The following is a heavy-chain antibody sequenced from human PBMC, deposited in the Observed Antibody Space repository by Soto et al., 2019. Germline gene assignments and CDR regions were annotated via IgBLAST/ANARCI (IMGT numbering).Heavy chain of an antibody. CDR1: GFTFSSYW. V-gene: IGHV3-74*01. CDR2: INSDGSTT. D-gene: IGHD3-16*01. CDR3: ARVGVGHYEFDF. Sequence: GGSLRLSCAASGFTFSSYWMHWVRQAPGKGLVWVSRINSDGSTTSYADSVKGRFTISRDNAKNTLYLQMNSLRAEDTAVYYCARVGVGHYEFDFWGQGTLVTVSS. J-gene: IGHJ4*02.